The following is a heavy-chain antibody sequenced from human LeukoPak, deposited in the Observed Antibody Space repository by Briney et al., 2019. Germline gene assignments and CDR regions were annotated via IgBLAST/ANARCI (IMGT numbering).Heavy chain of an antibody. J-gene: IGHJ5*02. CDR1: GFTFSSYW. V-gene: IGHV3-7*01. CDR3: ARDVFGSSSWYFDP. Sequence: GGSLRLSCAASGFTFSSYWMSWVRQAPGKGLEWVANIKQDGSEKYYVDSVKGPFTISRDNAKNSLYLQMNSLRAEDTAVYYCARDVFGSSSWYFDPWGQGTLVTVSS. CDR2: IKQDGSEK. D-gene: IGHD6-13*01.